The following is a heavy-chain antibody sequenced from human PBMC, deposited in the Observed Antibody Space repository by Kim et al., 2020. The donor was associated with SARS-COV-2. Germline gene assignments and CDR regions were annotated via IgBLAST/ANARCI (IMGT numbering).Heavy chain of an antibody. CDR1: GFTFSSYE. Sequence: GGSLRLSCAASGFTFSSYEMNWVRQAPGKGLEWVSYISSSGSTIYYADSVKGRFTISRDNAKNSLYLQMNSLRAEDTAVYYCARVGGLHPWAYYYYGMDVWGQGTTVTVSS. CDR3: ARVGGLHPWAYYYYGMDV. J-gene: IGHJ6*02. D-gene: IGHD3-10*01. CDR2: ISSSGSTI. V-gene: IGHV3-48*03.